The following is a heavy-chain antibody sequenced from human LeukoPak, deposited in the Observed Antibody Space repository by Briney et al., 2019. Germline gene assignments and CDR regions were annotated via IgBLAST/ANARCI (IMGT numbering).Heavy chain of an antibody. CDR3: ARGATISETGYFDF. CDR1: GGSFSRYY. D-gene: IGHD5-24*01. J-gene: IGHJ4*03. V-gene: IGHV4-34*01. CDR2: IDHRGDT. Sequence: PSETLSLTCAVYGGSFSRYYWSWIRQSPGKGLEWIAEIDHRGDTNYNPSVKSRVTISVDTSKNQFSLKVRSLSAADTAVHYCARGATISETGYFDFWGQGTPVTVSS.